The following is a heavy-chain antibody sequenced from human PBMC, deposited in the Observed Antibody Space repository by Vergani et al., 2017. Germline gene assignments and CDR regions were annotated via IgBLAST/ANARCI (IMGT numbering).Heavy chain of an antibody. J-gene: IGHJ5*02. CDR2: ISNSGNTI. CDR1: GLTLSSYG. V-gene: IGHV3-48*04. D-gene: IGHD3-3*01. CDR3: ASGSSGFFTLTSPNWFDP. Sequence: VQLVESGGGVVQPGGSMRLSCSASGLTLSSYGVHWVRQAPGKGLEWISYISNSGNTINYADSVKGRFIVSRDNAKKSLYLQMNSLRVEDTAVYYCASGSSGFFTLTSPNWFDPWGQGTLVTVS.